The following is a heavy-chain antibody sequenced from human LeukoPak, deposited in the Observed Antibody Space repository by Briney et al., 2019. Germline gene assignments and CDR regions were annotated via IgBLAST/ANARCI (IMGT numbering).Heavy chain of an antibody. CDR1: GGSISSYY. CDR3: ARERGDVFDI. V-gene: IGHV4-59*01. CDR2: IYYSGST. J-gene: IGHJ3*02. Sequence: SETLSLTCTVSGGSISSYYWSWNRQPPGKGLEWIGYIYYSGSTNYNPSLKSRVTISVDTSKNQFSLKLSSVTAADTAVYYCARERGDVFDIWGQGTMVTVSS. D-gene: IGHD3-16*01.